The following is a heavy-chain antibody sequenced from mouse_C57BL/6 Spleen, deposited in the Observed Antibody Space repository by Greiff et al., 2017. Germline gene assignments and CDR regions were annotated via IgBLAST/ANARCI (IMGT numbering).Heavy chain of an antibody. V-gene: IGHV1-15*01. CDR2: IDPETGGT. CDR1: GYTFTDYE. D-gene: IGHD2-1*01. CDR3: TSWDGNCSYYAMDY. Sequence: QVQLKESGAELVRPGASVTLSCKASGYTFTDYEMHWVKQTPVHGLEWIGAIDPETGGTAYNQKFKGKAILTADKSSSTAYMELRSLTSEDSAVYYCTSWDGNCSYYAMDYWGQGTSVTVSS. J-gene: IGHJ4*01.